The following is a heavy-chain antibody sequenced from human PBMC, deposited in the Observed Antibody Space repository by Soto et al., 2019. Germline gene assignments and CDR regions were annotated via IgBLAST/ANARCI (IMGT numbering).Heavy chain of an antibody. J-gene: IGHJ6*02. CDR2: ISSSSSYI. D-gene: IGHD6-13*01. Sequence: GGSLRLSCAASGFTVSSNYMGWVRQAPGKGLEWVSSISSSSSYIYYADSVKGRFTISRDNAKNSLYLQMNSLRAEDTAVYYCARDSSSSSDYGMDVWGQGTTVTVSS. V-gene: IGHV3-21*01. CDR3: ARDSSSSSDYGMDV. CDR1: GFTVSSNY.